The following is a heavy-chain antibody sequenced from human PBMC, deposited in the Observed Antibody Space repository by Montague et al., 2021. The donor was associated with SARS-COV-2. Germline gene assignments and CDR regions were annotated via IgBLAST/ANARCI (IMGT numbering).Heavy chain of an antibody. Sequence: LSLPCTVSGASISRGIYYWSWIRQPAGKGLEWIGRIRTTGHTDYNSSLESRVFMSVDTSTNQFSLSLTSVTAADTAVYFCARFGSGTLEFDLWGQGTLVTVSS. V-gene: IGHV4-61*02. CDR1: GASISRGIYY. CDR2: IRTTGHT. CDR3: ARFGSGTLEFDL. D-gene: IGHD1-26*01. J-gene: IGHJ4*02.